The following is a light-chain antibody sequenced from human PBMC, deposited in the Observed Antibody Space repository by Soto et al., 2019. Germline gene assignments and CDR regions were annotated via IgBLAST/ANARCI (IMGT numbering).Light chain of an antibody. Sequence: DIQMTQSPSSLSASVGDRDTITCRASQGNIKYLAWFQQKAGKAPKSLIFAISNLQSGVPSRFSGSGSGTDFTLTISSLKAEDFATYYCQQCDTYPFTFGPGTTVDIK. CDR3: QQCDTYPFT. J-gene: IGKJ3*01. CDR1: QGNIKY. CDR2: AIS. V-gene: IGKV1-16*01.